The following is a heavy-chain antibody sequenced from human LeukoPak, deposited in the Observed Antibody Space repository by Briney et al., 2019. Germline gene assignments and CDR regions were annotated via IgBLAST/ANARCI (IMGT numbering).Heavy chain of an antibody. D-gene: IGHD3-16*02. Sequence: GGSLRLSCAASGFTFSSYGMHWVRQAPGKGLEWVAVISYDGSNKYYAGSVKGRFTISRDNSKNTLYLQMNSLRAEDTAVYYCAKDEEGGGDYVWGSYRPTGYFDYWGQGTLVTVSS. CDR1: GFTFSSYG. CDR2: ISYDGSNK. J-gene: IGHJ4*02. V-gene: IGHV3-30*18. CDR3: AKDEEGGGDYVWGSYRPTGYFDY.